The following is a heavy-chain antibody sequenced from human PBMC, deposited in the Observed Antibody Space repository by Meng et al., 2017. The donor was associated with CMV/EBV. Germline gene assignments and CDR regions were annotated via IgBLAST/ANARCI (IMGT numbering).Heavy chain of an antibody. J-gene: IGHJ5*02. Sequence: GGSLRLSCAASGFTFSSYAMHWVRQAPGKGLEWVAVISYDGSNKYYADSVKGRFTISRDNSKNTLYLQMNSLRAGDTAVYYCARDRRPNWFDPWGQGTLVTVSS. CDR1: GFTFSSYA. V-gene: IGHV3-30*04. CDR2: ISYDGSNK. CDR3: ARDRRPNWFDP.